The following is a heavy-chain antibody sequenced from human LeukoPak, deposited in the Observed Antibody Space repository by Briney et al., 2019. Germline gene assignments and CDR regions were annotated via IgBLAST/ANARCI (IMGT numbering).Heavy chain of an antibody. CDR2: IKSKTDGGTT. J-gene: IGHJ4*02. V-gene: IGHV3-15*01. Sequence: GGSLRLSCAASGFTFSNAWMSWVRQAPGKGLEWVGRIKSKTDGGTTDYAAPVKGRFTISRDDSENTLYLQMNSLKTEDTAVYYCTTDEECSGGSCYSSGFDYWGQGTLVTVSS. CDR1: GFTFSNAW. D-gene: IGHD2-15*01. CDR3: TTDEECSGGSCYSSGFDY.